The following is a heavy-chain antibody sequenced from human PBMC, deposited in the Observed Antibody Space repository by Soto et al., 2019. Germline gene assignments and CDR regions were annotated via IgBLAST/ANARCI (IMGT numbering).Heavy chain of an antibody. J-gene: IGHJ6*02. D-gene: IGHD5-18*01. CDR1: GGSISSGDYY. CDR2: IYYSGTT. Sequence: SETLSLSCTVSGGSISSGDYYWSWIRQPPGKGLEWIGYIYYSGTTYYNPSLKSRVTISVDTSKNQFSLKVSSVTAADTAVYYCARALIQLWPHYYYGMDVWGQGTTVTVSS. CDR3: ARALIQLWPHYYYGMDV. V-gene: IGHV4-30-4*01.